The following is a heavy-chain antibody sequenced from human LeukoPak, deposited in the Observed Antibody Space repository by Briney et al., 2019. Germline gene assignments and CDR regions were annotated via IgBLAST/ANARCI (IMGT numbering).Heavy chain of an antibody. CDR3: ARGDREKNRYCSSTSCPGYCSGGSCYPYYYYYMDV. J-gene: IGHJ6*03. CDR2: IYYSGST. D-gene: IGHD2-15*01. CDR1: GGSISSYY. Sequence: SETLSLTCTVSGGSISSYYWSWIRQPPGKGLEWIGYIYYSGSTYYNPSLKSRVTISVDTSKNQFSLKLSSVTAADTAVYYCARGDREKNRYCSSTSCPGYCSGGSCYPYYYYYMDVWGKGTTVTVSS. V-gene: IGHV4-30-4*08.